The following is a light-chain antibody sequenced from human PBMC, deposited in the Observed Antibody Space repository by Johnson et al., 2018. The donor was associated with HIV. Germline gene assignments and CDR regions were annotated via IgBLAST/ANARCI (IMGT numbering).Light chain of an antibody. Sequence: VLTQPPSVSAAPGQTVTISCSGSSSNVGSSFVSWYRQVPGTAPKLIIYDNNKRPSGIPGRFSGSKSGPSATLGITGLQTGDEADYYCGTWDSSLTSYVFGAGTKVTVL. V-gene: IGLV1-51*01. CDR1: SSNVGSSF. J-gene: IGLJ1*01. CDR3: GTWDSSLTSYV. CDR2: DNN.